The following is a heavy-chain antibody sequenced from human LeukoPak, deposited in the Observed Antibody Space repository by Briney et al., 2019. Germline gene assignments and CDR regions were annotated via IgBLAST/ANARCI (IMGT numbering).Heavy chain of an antibody. Sequence: SETLSLTCTVSDYSITSGYFWGWIRQSPVKGLEWIGDISHSGSTNSNPSLMSRVTISVDTSKNEFSLRLTSVTAADTAVYYCARGASSGYYYGRNYFDNWGQGTLVTVSS. CDR3: ARGASSGYYYGRNYFDN. CDR2: ISHSGST. J-gene: IGHJ4*02. D-gene: IGHD3-22*01. CDR1: DYSITSGYF. V-gene: IGHV4-38-2*02.